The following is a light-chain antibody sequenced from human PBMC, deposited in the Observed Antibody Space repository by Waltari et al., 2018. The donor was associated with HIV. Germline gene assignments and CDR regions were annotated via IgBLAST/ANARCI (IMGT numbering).Light chain of an antibody. V-gene: IGLV1-40*01. CDR1: RSNIGAGYE. J-gene: IGLJ2*01. CDR3: QSYDSRLSGHIV. CDR2: ANN. Sequence: QSVLTQPPSVSGAPGQRVTISRTGTRSNIGAGYEVHWYQQLPGTAPKLLMYANNHRPSGVPDRFSGSKSDTSASLAITGLQAEDEADYYCQSYDSRLSGHIVFGGGTKVTVL.